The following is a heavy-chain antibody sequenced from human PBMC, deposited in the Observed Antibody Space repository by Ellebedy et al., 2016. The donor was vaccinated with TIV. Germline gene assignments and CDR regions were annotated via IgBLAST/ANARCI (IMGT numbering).Heavy chain of an antibody. V-gene: IGHV1-69*04. CDR1: GGTFSSYA. J-gene: IGHJ4*02. CDR2: IIPILGIA. Sequence: AASVKVSCKASGGTFSSYAISWVRQAPGQGLEWMGRIIPILGIANYAQKFQGRVTITADKSTSTAYMELSSLRSEDTAVYYCARARSSGWLHTPDYWGQGLLVTVSS. CDR3: ARARSSGWLHTPDY. D-gene: IGHD6-19*01.